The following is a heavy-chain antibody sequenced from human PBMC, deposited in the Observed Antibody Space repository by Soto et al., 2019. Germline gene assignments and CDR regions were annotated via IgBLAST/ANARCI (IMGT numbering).Heavy chain of an antibody. J-gene: IGHJ4*01. CDR1: GFTFSSYA. D-gene: IGHD2-8*01. CDR3: AKLGFVLMELYYFHQ. V-gene: IGHV3-23*01. CDR2: ISGNSGKT. Sequence: EVQLLESGGGLVQPGGSLRLSCTASGFTFSSYAMSWVRQAPGKGLEWVSTISGNSGKTYYAESVKGRFSISRDNSKNTVHLQLDSMRAEDTAVYFCAKLGFVLMELYYFHQWGHGTLVTVSS.